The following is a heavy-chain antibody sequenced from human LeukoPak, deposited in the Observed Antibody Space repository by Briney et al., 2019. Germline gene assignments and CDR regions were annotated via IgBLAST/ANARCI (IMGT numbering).Heavy chain of an antibody. D-gene: IGHD3-10*01. Sequence: SETLSLTCTVSGGSISSGDYYWSWIRQPPGKGLEWIGYIYYSGSTYYNPSLKSRVTISVDTSKNQFSLKLRSVTAADTAVYYCTASGSYLRPDWGQGTLVTVSS. J-gene: IGHJ4*02. CDR1: GGSISSGDYY. CDR3: TASGSYLRPD. V-gene: IGHV4-30-4*01. CDR2: IYYSGST.